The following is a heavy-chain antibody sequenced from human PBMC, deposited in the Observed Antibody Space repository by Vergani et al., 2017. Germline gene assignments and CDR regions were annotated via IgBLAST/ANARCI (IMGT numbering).Heavy chain of an antibody. Sequence: QVQLVQSGAEVKKPGSSVKVSCKASGGTFSSYAISWVRQAPGQGLEWMGRIIPILGIANYAQKFQGRVTITADKSTSTAYMELSSLRSEDTAVYYCALYYYDXSGYYYNPSTRYYDGMDVWGQGTTVTVSS. CDR1: GGTFSSYA. J-gene: IGHJ6*02. V-gene: IGHV1-69*04. CDR2: IIPILGIA. CDR3: ALYYYDXSGYYYNPSTRYYDGMDV. D-gene: IGHD3-22*01.